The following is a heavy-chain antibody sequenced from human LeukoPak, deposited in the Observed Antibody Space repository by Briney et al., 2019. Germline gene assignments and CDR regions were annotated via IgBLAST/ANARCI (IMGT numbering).Heavy chain of an antibody. CDR1: GGSFSGYY. Sequence: SETLSLTCAVYGGSFSGYYWSWIRRPPGKGLEWIGEINHSGSTNYNPSLKSRVTISVDTSKNQFSLKLSSVTAADTAVYYCARGRVSGYWGQGTLVTVSS. V-gene: IGHV4-34*01. CDR2: INHSGST. CDR3: ARGRVSGY. D-gene: IGHD6-13*01. J-gene: IGHJ4*02.